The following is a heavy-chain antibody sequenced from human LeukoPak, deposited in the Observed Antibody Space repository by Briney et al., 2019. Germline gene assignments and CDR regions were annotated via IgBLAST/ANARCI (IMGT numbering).Heavy chain of an antibody. V-gene: IGHV1-69*13. CDR2: IIPIFGTA. J-gene: IGHJ6*02. Sequence: ASVKVSCKASGYTFTSYGISWVRQAPGQGLEWMGGIIPIFGTANYAQKFQGRVTITADESTSTAYMELSSLRSEDTAVYYCARDGDCGGDCFYYYGMDVWGQGTTVTVSS. D-gene: IGHD2-21*02. CDR3: ARDGDCGGDCFYYYGMDV. CDR1: GYTFTSYG.